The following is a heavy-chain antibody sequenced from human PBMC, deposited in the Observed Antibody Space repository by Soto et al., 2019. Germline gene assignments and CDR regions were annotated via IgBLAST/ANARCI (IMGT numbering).Heavy chain of an antibody. CDR2: TYYSGST. CDR1: GDSVSNGNSY. CDR3: ARGGAYYYYYGMDV. V-gene: IGHV4-61*01. Sequence: SETLSLTCTVSGDSVSNGNSYWSWIRQPPGKGLEWIGYTYYSGSTNYNPSLKSRVTISVDTSKNQFSLRLSSVTAADTAVYYCARGGAYYYYYGMDVWGQRTTVTVSS. J-gene: IGHJ6*02.